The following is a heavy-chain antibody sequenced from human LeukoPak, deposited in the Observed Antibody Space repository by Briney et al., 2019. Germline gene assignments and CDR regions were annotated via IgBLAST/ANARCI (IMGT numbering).Heavy chain of an antibody. CDR1: GVTFSSYA. CDR3: PAGDHHNYGVEY. CDR2: INYSGGIT. V-gene: IGHV3-23*01. Sequence: GGSLRLSCAASGVTFSSYAMSWGRQAPGKGLEWGSGINYSGGITYYADSVKGRFTISRDNSKNTLSLQMNNLRAEDTAVYYCPAGDHHNYGVEYRGQGTLVTISS. J-gene: IGHJ4*02. D-gene: IGHD4/OR15-4a*01.